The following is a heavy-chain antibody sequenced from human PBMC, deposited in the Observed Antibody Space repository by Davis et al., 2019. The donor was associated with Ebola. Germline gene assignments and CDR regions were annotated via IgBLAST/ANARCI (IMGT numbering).Heavy chain of an antibody. CDR1: GYIFTNNF. V-gene: IGHV1-46*01. CDR2: INPSGGFT. J-gene: IGHJ6*04. D-gene: IGHD2-15*01. Sequence: ASVKVSCKASGYIFTNNFIHWVRQAPGQGLEWMGMINPSGGFTTYAQKFQGRVTITADKSTSTAYMELSSLISDDTAVYYCARYCSGGSCYLEDYYYYYGMDVWGKGTTVTVSS. CDR3: ARYCSGGSCYLEDYYYYYGMDV.